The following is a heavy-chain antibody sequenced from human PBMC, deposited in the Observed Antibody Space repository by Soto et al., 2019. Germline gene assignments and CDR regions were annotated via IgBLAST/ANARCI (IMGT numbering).Heavy chain of an antibody. Sequence: SQTLSLICAISGDSVSSKSAAWNWIRRSPSRGLEWLGRTYYRSKWYNDYAVSVKSRITINPDTSKNQFSLKLSSVTAADTAVYYWARGGAGRRYNWSYGYYYYGMYVWGQGTTVTVSS. CDR3: ARGGAGRRYNWSYGYYYYGMYV. J-gene: IGHJ6*02. CDR1: GDSVSSKSAA. CDR2: TYYRSKWYN. V-gene: IGHV6-1*01. D-gene: IGHD1-7*01.